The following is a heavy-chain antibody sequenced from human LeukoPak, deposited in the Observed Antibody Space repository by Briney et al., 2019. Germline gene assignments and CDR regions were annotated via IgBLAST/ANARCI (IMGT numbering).Heavy chain of an antibody. J-gene: IGHJ4*02. D-gene: IGHD2-15*01. V-gene: IGHV3-23*01. CDR1: GFTVSSNY. CDR2: ISESDGTT. Sequence: GGSLRLSCAASGFTVSSNYMSWVRQAPGKGLEWVSRISESDGTTHYADSVQGRFTISRDNSENTLYLQMNSLRAEDTAVYYCAKGGWLDNWGQGTLVTVSS. CDR3: AKGGWLDN.